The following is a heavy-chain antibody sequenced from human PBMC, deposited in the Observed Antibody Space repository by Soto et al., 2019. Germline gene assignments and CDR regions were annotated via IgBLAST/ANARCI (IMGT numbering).Heavy chain of an antibody. Sequence: QVQLVESGGGVVQPGRSLRLSCAASGFTFSSYAMHWVRQAPGKGLEWVAVISYDGSNKYYADSVKGRFTISRDNSKNTLYLQMNSLRAEDTAVYYCARAWEGRQQLFLPDCWGQGTLVIVSS. CDR2: ISYDGSNK. V-gene: IGHV3-30-3*01. CDR3: ARAWEGRQQLFLPDC. J-gene: IGHJ4*02. D-gene: IGHD6-13*01. CDR1: GFTFSSYA.